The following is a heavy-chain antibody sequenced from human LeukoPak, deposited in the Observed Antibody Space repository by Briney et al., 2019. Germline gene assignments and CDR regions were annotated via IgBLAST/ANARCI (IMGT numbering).Heavy chain of an antibody. D-gene: IGHD4-23*01. V-gene: IGHV1-46*01. CDR2: INPSGGST. J-gene: IGHJ4*02. Sequence: ASVKVSCKASGYTFTSYYMHWVRQAPGQGLEWMGIINPSGGSTSYAQKFQGRVTMTRDTSTSTVYMEPSSLRSEDTAVYYCARSGGNWPFDYWGQGTLVTVSS. CDR3: ARSGGNWPFDY. CDR1: GYTFTSYY.